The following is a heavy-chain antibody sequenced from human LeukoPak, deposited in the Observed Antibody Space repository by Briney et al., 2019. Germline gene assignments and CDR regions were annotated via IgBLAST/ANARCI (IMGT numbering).Heavy chain of an antibody. V-gene: IGHV3-21*01. D-gene: IGHD6-13*01. Sequence: GGSLRLSCAASGFTFSSYSMNWVRQAAGKGLEWVSSISSSSSSYIYYADSVKGRFTISRDNAKNSLYLQMNSLRAEDTAVYYCARELIAAAGSPFDYWGQGTLVTVSS. CDR2: ISSSSSSYI. J-gene: IGHJ4*02. CDR3: ARELIAAAGSPFDY. CDR1: GFTFSSYS.